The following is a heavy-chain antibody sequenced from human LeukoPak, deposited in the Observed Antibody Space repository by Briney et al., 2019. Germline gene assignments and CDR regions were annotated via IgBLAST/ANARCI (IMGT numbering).Heavy chain of an antibody. CDR2: IRSSGSTI. V-gene: IGHV3-48*03. D-gene: IGHD3-10*02. Sequence: GGALRLSCAASGFRFSSYEMNWVRQAPGEGLEGVSYIRSSGSTIYYAASVKRLFTTSRDNAKHSLYLQMNSLRAEDTAVYYCAELGITMIGGVWGKGTPVTISS. CDR3: AELGITMIGGV. J-gene: IGHJ6*04. CDR1: GFRFSSYE.